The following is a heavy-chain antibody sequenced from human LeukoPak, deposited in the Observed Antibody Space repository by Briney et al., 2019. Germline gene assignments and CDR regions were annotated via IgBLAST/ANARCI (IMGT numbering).Heavy chain of an antibody. CDR3: ARAQAWDSSDPNWFDP. D-gene: IGHD6-19*01. Sequence: SVKVSCKASGGTFSSSSISWVRQAPGQGLEWMGGIIPIFGTANYAQKFQGRVTMTRDTSTSTVYMELSSLRSEDTAVYYCARAQAWDSSDPNWFDPWGQGTLVTVSS. J-gene: IGHJ5*02. CDR2: IIPIFGTA. V-gene: IGHV1-69*05. CDR1: GGTFSSSS.